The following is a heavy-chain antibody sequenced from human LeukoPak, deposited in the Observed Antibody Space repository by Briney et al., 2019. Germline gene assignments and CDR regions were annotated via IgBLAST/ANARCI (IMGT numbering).Heavy chain of an antibody. J-gene: IGHJ5*02. Sequence: SSETLSLTCTVSGGSISISNYYWGWFRQPRGKGLEWIGSMSYSGRTYYNPSLKTRVTVSLDTPKNQFSLNLISVTAADTAVYYCARSPQGTATTANWLDPWGQGTLVTVSS. V-gene: IGHV4-39*07. CDR2: MSYSGRT. D-gene: IGHD4-17*01. CDR3: ARSPQGTATTANWLDP. CDR1: GGSISISNYY.